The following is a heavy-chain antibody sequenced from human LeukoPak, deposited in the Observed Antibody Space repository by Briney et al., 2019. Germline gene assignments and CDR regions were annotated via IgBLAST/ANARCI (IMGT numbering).Heavy chain of an antibody. D-gene: IGHD3-10*01. V-gene: IGHV3-7*03. Sequence: PPGGSLRLSCAASGFTFSSYSMNWVRQAPGKGLEWVANIKYDGSEKYYVDSVKGRFTISRDNAKNSLSLQMDSLRAEDTAVYYCAKYHYGSGTSLGYWGQGTLVTVST. CDR2: IKYDGSEK. CDR1: GFTFSSYS. J-gene: IGHJ4*02. CDR3: AKYHYGSGTSLGY.